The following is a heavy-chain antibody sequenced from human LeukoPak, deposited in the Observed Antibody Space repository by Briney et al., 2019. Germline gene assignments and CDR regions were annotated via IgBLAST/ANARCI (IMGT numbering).Heavy chain of an antibody. CDR2: IYTSGST. Sequence: SETLSLTCTVSGGSISSYYWSWIRQPAGKGLEWIGRIYTSGSTNYNPSLKSRVTVSVDTSKNQFSLKLSSVTAADTAVYYCARAYGDSANYYYYYGMDVWGQGTTVTVSS. J-gene: IGHJ6*02. V-gene: IGHV4-4*07. CDR3: ARAYGDSANYYYYYGMDV. CDR1: GGSISSYY. D-gene: IGHD4-17*01.